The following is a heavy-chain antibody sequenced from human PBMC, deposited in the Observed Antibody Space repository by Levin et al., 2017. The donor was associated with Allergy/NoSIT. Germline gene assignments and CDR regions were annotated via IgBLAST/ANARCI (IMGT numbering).Heavy chain of an antibody. V-gene: IGHV3-23*01. Sequence: GGSLRLSCGASGFTLSKYAMNWVRQAPGKGLEWVSSIGDSGGNTYYADSVKGRFTISRDNSKDTLYLQMNSLRAEDTALYYCAKDRDRYGWDFDYWGQGTLVTVSS. J-gene: IGHJ4*02. CDR2: IGDSGGNT. CDR1: GFTLSKYA. CDR3: AKDRDRYGWDFDY. D-gene: IGHD5-18*01.